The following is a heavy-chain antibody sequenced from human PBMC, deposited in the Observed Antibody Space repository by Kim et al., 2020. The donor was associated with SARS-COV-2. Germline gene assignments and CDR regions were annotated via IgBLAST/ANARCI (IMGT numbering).Heavy chain of an antibody. CDR2: IRSKAYGGTT. V-gene: IGHV3-49*03. J-gene: IGHJ6*02. D-gene: IGHD6-13*01. Sequence: GGSLRLSCTASGFTFGDYAMSWFRQAPGKGLEWVGFIRSKAYGGTTEYAASVKGRFTISRDDSKNIAYLQMNSLKTEDTAVYYCTREDSSSWYSANYYYGMDVWGQGTTVTVSS. CDR1: GFTFGDYA. CDR3: TREDSSSWYSANYYYGMDV.